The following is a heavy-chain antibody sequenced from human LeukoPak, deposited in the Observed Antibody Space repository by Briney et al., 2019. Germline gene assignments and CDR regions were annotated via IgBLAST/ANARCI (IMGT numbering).Heavy chain of an antibody. CDR3: AGLTYGDSYYYYYYMDV. Sequence: GGSLRLSCAASGFTVSSNYMSWVRQAPGKGLEWVSVIYSGGSTYYADSVKGRFTISRDNSKNTLYLQMNSLRAEDTAVYYCAGLTYGDSYYYYYYMDVWGKGTTVTISS. CDR2: IYSGGST. V-gene: IGHV3-53*01. D-gene: IGHD4-17*01. CDR1: GFTVSSNY. J-gene: IGHJ6*03.